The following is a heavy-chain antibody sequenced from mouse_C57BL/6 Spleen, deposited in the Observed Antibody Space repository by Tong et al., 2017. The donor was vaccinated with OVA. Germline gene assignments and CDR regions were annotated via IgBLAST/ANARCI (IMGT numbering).Heavy chain of an antibody. CDR3: ARPGNYGYFDV. Sequence: EVQLQESGGGLVKPGGSLKLSCAASGFTFSDYYMYWVRQTPEKRLEWVATISAGGSYTYYPDSVKGRFTISRDNAKSNLYRQMRSLKSEDTAMYYCARPGNYGYFDVWGAGTTVTVSS. V-gene: IGHV5-4*02. CDR2: ISAGGSYT. D-gene: IGHD2-1*01. CDR1: GFTFSDYY. J-gene: IGHJ1*01.